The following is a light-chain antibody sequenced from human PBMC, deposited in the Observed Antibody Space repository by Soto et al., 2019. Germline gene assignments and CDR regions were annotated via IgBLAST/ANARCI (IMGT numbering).Light chain of an antibody. J-gene: IGKJ5*01. CDR2: DAS. CDR3: QQYSSYSIT. V-gene: IGKV1-5*01. Sequence: DIQMTQSPSTLSASVGDRVTITCRASQSMSGWLAWYQQKPGKAPKLLIYDASTLESGVPSRFSGSISGTEFTPTISSLQPDDFATYYCQQYSSYSITFGQGTRLEIK. CDR1: QSMSGW.